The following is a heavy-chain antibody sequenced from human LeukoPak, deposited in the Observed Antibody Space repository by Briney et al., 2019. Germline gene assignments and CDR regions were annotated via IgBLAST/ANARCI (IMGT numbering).Heavy chain of an antibody. V-gene: IGHV4-59*08. J-gene: IGHJ4*02. CDR2: IYYSGST. CDR1: GGSISSYY. Sequence: PSETLSLTCTVSGGSISSYYWSWIRQPPGKGLEWIGYIYYSGSTNYNPSLKSRVTISVDTSKNQFSLKLSSVTAADTAVYYCARYHGDYVYFDYWGQGTLVTVSS. CDR3: ARYHGDYVYFDY. D-gene: IGHD4-17*01.